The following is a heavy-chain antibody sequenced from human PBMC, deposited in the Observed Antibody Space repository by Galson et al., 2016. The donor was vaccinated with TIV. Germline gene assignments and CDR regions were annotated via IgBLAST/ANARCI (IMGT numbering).Heavy chain of an antibody. CDR1: GIIVSDNY. Sequence: SLRLSCAGSGIIVSDNYISWVRQAPGKGLEWVSYISNGGSTTYYADFVKGRFTISRDNAKNSLYLHMSSLRAEDTAVYYCAREITMRVADYYYGMDVWGQGTAVTVSS. D-gene: IGHD3-22*01. J-gene: IGHJ6*02. CDR3: AREITMRVADYYYGMDV. V-gene: IGHV3-11*04. CDR2: ISNGGSTT.